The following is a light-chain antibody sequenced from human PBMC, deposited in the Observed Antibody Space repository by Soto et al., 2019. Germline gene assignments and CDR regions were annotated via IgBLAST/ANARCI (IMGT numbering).Light chain of an antibody. CDR2: DAS. CDR3: QQFNGDPS. Sequence: AIQLTQCPSSLSASVGDRVIITCRASKGVGRAVAWYQLKPGKSPKLLIYDASILETGAPARFSGSGSGTDFTLTISTLQPEDFATYYCQQFNGDPSFGQGTRLDIK. CDR1: KGVGRA. V-gene: IGKV1-13*02. J-gene: IGKJ5*01.